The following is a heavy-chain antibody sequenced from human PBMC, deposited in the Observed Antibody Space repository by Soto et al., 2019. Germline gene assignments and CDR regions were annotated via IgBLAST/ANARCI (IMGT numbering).Heavy chain of an antibody. Sequence: GGSLRLSCAASGFTFSSYSMSWVRQAPGKGLEWVSGFRTGADDGTTYYADSVKGRFTISRDISKNTLFLQMNSLRADDTAIYYCAKKVKSGPRSQYFDYLCQATLLTLST. CDR1: GFTFSSYS. CDR3: AKKVKSGPRSQYFDY. CDR2: FRTGADDGTT. J-gene: IGHJ4*02. V-gene: IGHV3-23*01. D-gene: IGHD3-10*01.